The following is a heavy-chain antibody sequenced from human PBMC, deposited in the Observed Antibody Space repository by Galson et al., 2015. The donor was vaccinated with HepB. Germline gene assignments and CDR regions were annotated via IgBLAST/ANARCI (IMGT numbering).Heavy chain of an antibody. V-gene: IGHV3-43*01. Sequence: SLRLSCAASGFTFDDHTMHWVRQAPGKGLEWVSLISWDGGSTYYADSVKGRFTISRDNSKNSLYLQMNSLRTEDTALYYCGKAFGKVLGMATIFGAFDIWGQGTMVTVSS. CDR3: GKAFGKVLGMATIFGAFDI. CDR1: GFTFDDHT. J-gene: IGHJ3*02. D-gene: IGHD5-24*01. CDR2: ISWDGGST.